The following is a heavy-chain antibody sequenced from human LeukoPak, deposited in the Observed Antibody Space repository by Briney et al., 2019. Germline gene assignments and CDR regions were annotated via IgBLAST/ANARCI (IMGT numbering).Heavy chain of an antibody. CDR3: ARSTLIAVAATAYMDV. CDR2: IYTSGSS. J-gene: IGHJ6*03. CDR1: GGSISSGSYY. Sequence: SQTLSLTCTVSGGSISSGSYYWSWIQQPAGKGLEWIGRIYTSGSSNYNPSLKSRVTVSVDTSKNQFSLKLSTVTAAATAVFYCARSTLIAVAATAYMDVWGKGTPVTVSS. V-gene: IGHV4-61*02. D-gene: IGHD6-19*01.